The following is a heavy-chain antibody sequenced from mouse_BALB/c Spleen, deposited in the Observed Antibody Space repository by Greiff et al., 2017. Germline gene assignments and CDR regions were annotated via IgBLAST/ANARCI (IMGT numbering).Heavy chain of an antibody. CDR1: GFTFTDYY. V-gene: IGHV7-3*02. CDR2: IRNKANGYTT. J-gene: IGHJ2*01. D-gene: IGHD2-1*01. CDR3: ARDKGGNYPLFDY. Sequence: EVQGVESGGGLVQPGGSLRLSCATSGFTFTDYYMSWVRQPPGKALEWLGFIRNKANGYTTEYSASVKGRFTISRDNSQSILYLQMNTLRAEDSATYYCARDKGGNYPLFDYWGQGTTLTVSS.